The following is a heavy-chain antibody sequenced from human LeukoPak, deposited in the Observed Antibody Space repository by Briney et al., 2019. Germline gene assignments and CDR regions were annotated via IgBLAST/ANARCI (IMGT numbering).Heavy chain of an antibody. CDR3: ARSYGMDV. CDR1: GFTFSSHW. J-gene: IGHJ6*02. CDR2: IKEDGSRK. Sequence: GGSLRLSCAASGFTFSSHWMSWVRQAPGKGLEWVANIKEDGSRKYYVDSVKGRFTISRDNAKNSLYLQMNSLRAEDTAVYYCARSYGMDVWGQGTTVTVSS. V-gene: IGHV3-7*05.